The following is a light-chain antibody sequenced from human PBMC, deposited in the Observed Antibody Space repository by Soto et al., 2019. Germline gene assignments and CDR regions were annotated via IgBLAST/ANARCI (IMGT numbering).Light chain of an antibody. J-gene: IGKJ1*01. CDR2: GAS. Sequence: IVWDRCATTLSVSPGQRATLSCRASQYLSTKLAWYQQKPGQAPRLLIHGASTRATGIPARFSGSGSGTEFTLAISSLQSEDFALYYCQHYDSWPRTFGQGTKVDI. CDR1: QYLSTK. V-gene: IGKV3-15*01. CDR3: QHYDSWPRT.